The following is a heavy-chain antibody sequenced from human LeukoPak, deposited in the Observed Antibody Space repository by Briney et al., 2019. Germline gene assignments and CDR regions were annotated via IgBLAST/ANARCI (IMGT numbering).Heavy chain of an antibody. CDR3: ARGLYYYDSSGYYYY. Sequence: GGSLSLSCEGSGFTFSNYWMGWVRQAPGKGLQWVANIKTDGSEKYYVDSVKGRFTISRDNAKNSLYLQMNSLRAEDTAVYYCARGLYYYDSSGYYYYWGQGTLVTVSS. D-gene: IGHD3-22*01. CDR2: IKTDGSEK. V-gene: IGHV3-7*01. CDR1: GFTFSNYW. J-gene: IGHJ4*02.